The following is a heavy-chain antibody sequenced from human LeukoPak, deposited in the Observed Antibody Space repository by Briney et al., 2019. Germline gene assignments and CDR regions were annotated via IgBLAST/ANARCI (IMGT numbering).Heavy chain of an antibody. J-gene: IGHJ4*02. CDR3: ARGDSSGYYLPAFDY. V-gene: IGHV4-59*01. CDR1: GGSISSYY. Sequence: PSETLSLTCTVSGGSISSYYWSWIRQPPGKGLEWIGYFYYSGSTNYNPSLKSRVTISVDTSKNQFSLKLSSVTAADTAVYYCARGDSSGYYLPAFDYWGQGTLVTVSS. D-gene: IGHD3-22*01. CDR2: FYYSGST.